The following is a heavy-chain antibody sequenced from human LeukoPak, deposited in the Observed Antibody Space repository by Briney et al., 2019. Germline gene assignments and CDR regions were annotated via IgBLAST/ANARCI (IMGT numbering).Heavy chain of an antibody. CDR1: GFTFSGHW. CDR2: DGSST. CDR3: ARARWYSCDY. J-gene: IGHJ4*02. V-gene: IGHV3-74*01. D-gene: IGHD5-24*01. Sequence: GGSLRLSCAVSGFTFSGHWMFWVRQAPGKGLEWVSSDGSSTGYTDSVKGRFTVSRDNAKNTLYLQMNSLRAEDTAVYYCARARWYSCDYWGQGTLVTVSS.